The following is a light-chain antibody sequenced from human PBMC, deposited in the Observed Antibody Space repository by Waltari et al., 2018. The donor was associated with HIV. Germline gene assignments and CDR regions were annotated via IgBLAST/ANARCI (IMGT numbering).Light chain of an antibody. CDR2: PNN. CDR3: ATWDDSLNGPL. J-gene: IGLJ2*01. CDR1: SSNIGSND. V-gene: IGLV1-44*01. Sequence: QSVLTQPPSASGTPGQRVTISCSGISSNIGSNDVSSYQQFPGTDPKVLISPNNRRPSGVPDRFSAPKSGTSASLAISGLHSEDEADYYCATWDDSLNGPLFGGGTKLTVL.